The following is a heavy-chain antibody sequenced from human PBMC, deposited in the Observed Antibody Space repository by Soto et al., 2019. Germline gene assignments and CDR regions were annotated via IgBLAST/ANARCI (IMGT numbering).Heavy chain of an antibody. Sequence: GGSLRLSCLASGFTFSDYAMTWVRHVPGRGLEWVASLDGAGGSTYYADSVRGRFTISRDNSQNTLFLQMKRLTVDDTAIYYCAAPRDEYGSGVSWFTYGMDIWGQGITVTVS. CDR1: GFTFSDYA. J-gene: IGHJ6*02. D-gene: IGHD3-10*01. CDR3: AAPRDEYGSGVSWFTYGMDI. V-gene: IGHV3-23*01. CDR2: LDGAGGST.